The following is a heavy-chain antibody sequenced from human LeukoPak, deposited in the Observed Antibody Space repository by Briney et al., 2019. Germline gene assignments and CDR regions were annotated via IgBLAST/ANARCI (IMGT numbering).Heavy chain of an antibody. CDR3: ARPRRSSGYNAFDI. CDR1: GFTFSSYW. D-gene: IGHD3-22*01. J-gene: IGHJ3*02. Sequence: GSLRLSCAASGFTFSSYWMTWVRQAPGKGLEWIGEINHSGSTNYNPSLKSRVTISVDTSKNQFSLKLSSVTAADTAVYYCARPRRSSGYNAFDIWGQGTMVTVSS. V-gene: IGHV4-34*01. CDR2: INHSGST.